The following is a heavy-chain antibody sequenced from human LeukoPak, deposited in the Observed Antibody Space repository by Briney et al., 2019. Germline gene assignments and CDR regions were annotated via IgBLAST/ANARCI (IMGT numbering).Heavy chain of an antibody. J-gene: IGHJ4*02. CDR1: GFTFSSYG. CDR3: AREDLGDSAFDY. Sequence: GGSLRLSCAASGFTFSSYGMHWVRQAPGKGLEWVAVIWYDGSNKYYADSVKGRFTISRDNSKNTLYLQMNSLRAEDTAEYYCAREDLGDSAFDYWGQGTLVTVSS. V-gene: IGHV3-33*01. CDR2: IWYDGSNK. D-gene: IGHD4-17*01.